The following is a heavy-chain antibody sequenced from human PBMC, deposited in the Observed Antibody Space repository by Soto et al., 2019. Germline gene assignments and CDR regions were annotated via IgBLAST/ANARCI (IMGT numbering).Heavy chain of an antibody. J-gene: IGHJ6*02. CDR3: VREYYGMDV. Sequence: XTLSLTCAISGDSVSSNSAAWNCLRQSPSRGLEWLGRTYYRSKWYNDYAVSVKSRITITSDTSENHFSLQMNSVTPEDTAVYYCVREYYGMDVWGQGTTVTVSS. CDR1: GDSVSSNSAA. CDR2: TYYRSKWYN. V-gene: IGHV6-1*01.